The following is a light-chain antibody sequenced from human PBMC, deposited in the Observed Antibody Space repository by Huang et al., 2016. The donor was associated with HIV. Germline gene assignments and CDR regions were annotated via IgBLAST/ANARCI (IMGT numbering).Light chain of an antibody. CDR2: LGS. J-gene: IGKJ3*01. CDR3: MQAIQIPT. Sequence: DIVMTQSPLSLPVTPGEPASISCRSSQSLLHRNGYNYLDWYLQKPGPSPQLLIYLGSNRASGVPDRVSGSGSDTDFTLKISRVEAEDVGIYYCMQAIQIPTFGPGTKVDIK. CDR1: QSLLHRNGYNY. V-gene: IGKV2-28*01.